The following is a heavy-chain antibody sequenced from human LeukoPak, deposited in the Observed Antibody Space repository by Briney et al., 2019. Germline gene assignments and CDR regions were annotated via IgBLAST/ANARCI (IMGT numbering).Heavy chain of an antibody. D-gene: IGHD3-22*01. CDR1: GGSISSYY. V-gene: IGHV4-59*01. CDR2: IYYSGGT. CDR3: ARGPSGYYDSSGYYYAGQGPHPPHPFDY. J-gene: IGHJ4*02. Sequence: PSETLSLTCTVSGGSISSYYWNWFRQPPGKGLEWIGDIYYSGGTNYNPSLKSRVTMSVDTSKNQFSLKLSSVTAADTAVYYCARGPSGYYDSSGYYYAGQGPHPPHPFDYWGQGTLVTVSS.